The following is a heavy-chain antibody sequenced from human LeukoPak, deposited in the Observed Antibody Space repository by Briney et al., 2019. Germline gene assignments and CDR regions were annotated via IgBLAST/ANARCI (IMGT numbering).Heavy chain of an antibody. D-gene: IGHD4-17*01. CDR1: GGSFSGYY. CDR3: ARKVNDYGIVR. J-gene: IGHJ4*02. CDR2: INHSGST. Sequence: PSETLSLTCVVYGGSFSGYYWSWIRQPPGKGLEWIGEINHSGSTNYNPSLKSRVTISVDTSKNQFSLKLSSVTAADTAVYYCARKVNDYGIVRWGQGTLVTVSS. V-gene: IGHV4-34*01.